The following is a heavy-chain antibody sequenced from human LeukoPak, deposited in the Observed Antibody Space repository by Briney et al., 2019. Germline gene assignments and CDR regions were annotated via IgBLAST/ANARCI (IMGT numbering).Heavy chain of an antibody. CDR1: GFTFSSYA. D-gene: IGHD3-10*01. CDR3: AKDYDYGSGSSDY. J-gene: IGHJ4*02. Sequence: PGRSLRLSCAASGFTFSSYAMSWVRQAPGKGLEWVSAISGSGGSTYYADSVKGRFTISRDNSKNTLYLQMNSLRAEDTAVYYCAKDYDYGSGSSDYRGQGTLVTVSS. V-gene: IGHV3-23*01. CDR2: ISGSGGST.